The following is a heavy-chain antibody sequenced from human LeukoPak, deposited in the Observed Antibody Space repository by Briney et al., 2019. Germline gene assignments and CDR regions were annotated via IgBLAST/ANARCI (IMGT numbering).Heavy chain of an antibody. CDR3: ARGGGDWGFHQSDY. J-gene: IGHJ4*02. CDR1: GGSITGATNY. V-gene: IGHV4-61*02. CDR2: IYTRDST. D-gene: IGHD2-21*01. Sequence: SQTLSLTCTVSGGSITGATNYWSWIRQPAGKGLEWIGRIYTRDSTNYNPSLKSRVTMSIDTSKNQFSLNLNSVTAADTAVYYCARGGGDWGFHQSDYWGQGTLVTVSS.